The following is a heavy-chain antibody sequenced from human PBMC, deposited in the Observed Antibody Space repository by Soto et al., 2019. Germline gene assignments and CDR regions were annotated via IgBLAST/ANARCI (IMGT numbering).Heavy chain of an antibody. CDR2: IYYSGST. CDR3: ARLVYDFWSGYYRPGWFDP. Sequence: QVQLQESGPGLVKPSQTLSLTCTVSGGSISSGGYYWSWIRQHPGKGLEWIGYIYYSGSTYYNPSLKSRVTISVDTSKNQCSLKLSSVTAADTAVYYCARLVYDFWSGYYRPGWFDPWGQGTLVTVSS. CDR1: GGSISSGGYY. V-gene: IGHV4-31*03. D-gene: IGHD3-3*01. J-gene: IGHJ5*02.